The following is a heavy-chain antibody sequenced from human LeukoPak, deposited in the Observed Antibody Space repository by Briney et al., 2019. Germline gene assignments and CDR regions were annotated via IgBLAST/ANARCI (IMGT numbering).Heavy chain of an antibody. D-gene: IGHD1-26*01. CDR2: INPNSGGT. J-gene: IGHJ4*02. V-gene: IGHV1-2*02. CDR3: ARVHTVGIVVPGY. Sequence: ASVKVSCKASGYTFTGYYMHWVRQAPGQGLEWMGWINPNSGGTNYAQKFQGEVTMTRDTSISTAYMELSRLRSDDTAVYYCARVHTVGIVVPGYWGQGTLVTVSS. CDR1: GYTFTGYY.